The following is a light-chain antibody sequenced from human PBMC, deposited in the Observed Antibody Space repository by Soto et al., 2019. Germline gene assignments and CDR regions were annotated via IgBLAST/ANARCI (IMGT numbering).Light chain of an antibody. CDR2: DII. CDR3: VLFTPSRADV. Sequence: QSALTQPASVSGSPGQSITISCTGTSSDVGAYIFVSWYQQHPGKAPKLMIYDIINRPSGVSNRFSGSKSGNTASLTISGLQAEVEADYYCVLFTPSRADVFGTGTKLAVL. CDR1: SSDVGAYIF. V-gene: IGLV2-14*03. J-gene: IGLJ1*01.